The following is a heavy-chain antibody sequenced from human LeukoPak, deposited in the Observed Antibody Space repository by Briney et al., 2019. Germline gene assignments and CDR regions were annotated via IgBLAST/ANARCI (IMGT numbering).Heavy chain of an antibody. V-gene: IGHV3-21*01. CDR1: GFTFSSYS. CDR2: ISSSSSYI. CDR3: ARGKRELSGFDY. Sequence: GGSLRLSCAASGFTFSSYSMNWVRQAPGKGLEWVSSISSSSSYIYYADSVKGRFTISRDNAKNSLYLQMNSLRAEDTAVYYCARGKRELSGFDYWGQGTLVTVSS. J-gene: IGHJ4*02. D-gene: IGHD1-26*01.